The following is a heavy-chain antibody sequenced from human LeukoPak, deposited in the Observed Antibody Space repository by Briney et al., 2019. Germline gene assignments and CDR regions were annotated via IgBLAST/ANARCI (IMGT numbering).Heavy chain of an antibody. Sequence: ASVTVSCKVSGYTLTELSMHWVRQAPGKGLEWMGGFDPEDGETIYAQKFQGRVTMTEDTSTDTAYMELSSLRSEDTAVYYCATELKIDPIYDSSGYHYWGQGTLVTVSS. CDR2: FDPEDGET. J-gene: IGHJ4*02. CDR1: GYTLTELS. CDR3: ATELKIDPIYDSSGYHY. V-gene: IGHV1-24*01. D-gene: IGHD3-22*01.